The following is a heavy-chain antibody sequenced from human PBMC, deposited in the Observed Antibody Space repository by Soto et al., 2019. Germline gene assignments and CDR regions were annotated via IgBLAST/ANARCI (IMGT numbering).Heavy chain of an antibody. D-gene: IGHD3-22*01. J-gene: IGHJ5*02. CDR1: GYSISSGYY. CDR3: ARVGPWVPYYYDSSPYTFENWFDP. CDR2: ISHGGST. V-gene: IGHV4-38-2*01. Sequence: PSETLSLTCAVSGYSISSGYYWGWLRQPAGKGLEWIGSISHGGSTYYNPSLNSRVTLSIDMTNNHVSLILNSVTAADTAVYYCARVGPWVPYYYDSSPYTFENWFDPWGQGTLVTVSS.